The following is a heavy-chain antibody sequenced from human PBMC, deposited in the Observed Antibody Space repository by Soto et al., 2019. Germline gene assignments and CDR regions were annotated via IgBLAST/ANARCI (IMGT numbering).Heavy chain of an antibody. Sequence: GGSLRLSCAASGFTFSSFGMHWVRQAPGKGLEWVAVISYDGSSKYYADSVKGRFTISRDNSKNTLYLQMNSLRAEDTALYYCAKDYCSSTSCPGDYWGQGTLVTVSS. CDR2: ISYDGSSK. CDR3: AKDYCSSTSCPGDY. D-gene: IGHD2-2*01. V-gene: IGHV3-30*18. J-gene: IGHJ4*02. CDR1: GFTFSSFG.